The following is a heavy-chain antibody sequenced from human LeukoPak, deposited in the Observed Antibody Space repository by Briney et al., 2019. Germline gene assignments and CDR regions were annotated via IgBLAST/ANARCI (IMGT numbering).Heavy chain of an antibody. D-gene: IGHD1-26*01. V-gene: IGHV3-23*01. CDR1: GFTFSSYG. CDR2: ISGSGGST. J-gene: IGHJ4*02. Sequence: GGSLRLSCAASGFTFSSYGMHWVRQAPGKGLEWVSAISGSGGSTYYADSVKGRFTISRDNSKNTLYLQMNSLRAEDTAIYYCAKGARWELPLDYWGQGTLVTVSS. CDR3: AKGARWELPLDY.